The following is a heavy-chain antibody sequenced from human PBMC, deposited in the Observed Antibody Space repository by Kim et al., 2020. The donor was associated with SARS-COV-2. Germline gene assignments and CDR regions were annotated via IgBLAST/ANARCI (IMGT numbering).Heavy chain of an antibody. CDR1: GGTFSSYA. J-gene: IGHJ6*02. V-gene: IGHV1-69*13. CDR2: IIPIFGTA. CDR3: ASLVATIRNYYGMDV. D-gene: IGHD5-12*01. Sequence: SVKVSCKASGGTFSSYAISWVRQAPGQGLEWMGGIIPIFGTANYAQKFQGRVTITADESTSTAYMELSSLRSEDTAVYYCASLVATIRNYYGMDVWGQGTTVTVSS.